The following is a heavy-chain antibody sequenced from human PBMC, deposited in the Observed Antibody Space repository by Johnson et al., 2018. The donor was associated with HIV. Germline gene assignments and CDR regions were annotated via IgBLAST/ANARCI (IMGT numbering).Heavy chain of an antibody. CDR2: MSFDETNS. CDR1: GFSFSSFA. D-gene: IGHD3-22*01. V-gene: IGHV3-30-3*02. Sequence: VHLVESGGGVVQPGRSLRLSCVASGFSFSSFAMHWVRQAPGKGLQWVAVMSFDETNSYDSDSVDVKGRFTISRDNSKNTLYLQMDSLRGEDTAVYYCAKHSSGYRDAFDIWGQGTMVTVSS. CDR3: AKHSSGYRDAFDI. J-gene: IGHJ3*02.